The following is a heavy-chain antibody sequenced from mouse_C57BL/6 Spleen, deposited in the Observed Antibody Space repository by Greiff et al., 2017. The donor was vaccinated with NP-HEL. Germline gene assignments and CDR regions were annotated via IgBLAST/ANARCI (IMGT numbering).Heavy chain of an antibody. CDR2: ICTGDGAA. CDR1: GFAFSSSW. Sequence: QVQLQQSGPDLVKPGASVKISCKASGFAFSSSWVNWVKQRPGKGLEWIGRICTGDGAANYNGMFKGQATLTADKSSSTAYMQLSSLTSEDSAVYYFGRDSWGFAYWGQGTLVTVSA. D-gene: IGHD3-2*01. V-gene: IGHV1-82*01. CDR3: GRDSWGFAY. J-gene: IGHJ3*01.